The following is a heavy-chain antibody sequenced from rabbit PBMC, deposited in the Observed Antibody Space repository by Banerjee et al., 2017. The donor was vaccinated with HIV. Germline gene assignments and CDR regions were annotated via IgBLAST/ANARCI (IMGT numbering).Heavy chain of an antibody. CDR1: GFSFSSTYY. V-gene: IGHV1S43*01. CDR3: ARVTGAWGDFNW. J-gene: IGHJ4*01. CDR2: IYTDSDGT. Sequence: QEQLEESGGDLVKPEGSLTLTCTASGFSFSSTYYMCWVRQAPGKGLELIACIYTDSDGTWFASWANGRFTIPRSTSLNSVTLQMTSLTAADTATYFCARVTGAWGDFNWWGPGPLVPV. D-gene: IGHD4-1*01.